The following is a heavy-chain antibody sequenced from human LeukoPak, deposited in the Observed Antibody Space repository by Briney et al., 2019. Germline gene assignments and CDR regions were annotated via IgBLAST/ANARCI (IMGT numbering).Heavy chain of an antibody. Sequence: SETLSLTCTVSGGSISSGGYYWSWIRQHPGKGLEWIGYIYYSGSTYYNPSLKSRVTISVDTSKNQFSLKLSSVTAAGTAVYYCARGSVRLGSSPGAIDAFDIWGQGTMVTVSS. V-gene: IGHV4-31*03. CDR3: ARGSVRLGSSPGAIDAFDI. D-gene: IGHD3-10*02. CDR1: GGSISSGGYY. CDR2: IYYSGST. J-gene: IGHJ3*02.